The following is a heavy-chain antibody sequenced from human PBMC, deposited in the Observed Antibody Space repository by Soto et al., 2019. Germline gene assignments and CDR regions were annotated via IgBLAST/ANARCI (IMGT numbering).Heavy chain of an antibody. D-gene: IGHD2-2*01. Sequence: QVQLVQSGAEVKKPGASVKVSCKASGYTFTSYGISWVRQAPGQGLEWMGWISAYNGNTTYAQKLQGRVTMTTDTPASTAYSELRSLRSDDTAVYYCATDDPPSLHWGQATLVTVSS. CDR3: ATDDPPSLH. CDR2: ISAYNGNT. CDR1: GYTFTSYG. V-gene: IGHV1-18*01. J-gene: IGHJ4*02.